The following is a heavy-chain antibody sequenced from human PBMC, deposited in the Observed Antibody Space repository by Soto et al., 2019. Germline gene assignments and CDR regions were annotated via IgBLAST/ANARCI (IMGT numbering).Heavy chain of an antibody. D-gene: IGHD6-19*01. J-gene: IGHJ6*02. CDR2: IYTSGST. Sequence: PSETLSLTCTVSGGSISSYYWSWIRQPAGKGLEWIGRIYTSGSTNYNPSLKSRVTMSVDTSKNQFSLKLSSVTAADTAVYYCARETLSSGWYASYYYYYGMDVWGQGTTVTVSS. CDR3: ARETLSSGWYASYYYYYGMDV. V-gene: IGHV4-4*07. CDR1: GGSISSYY.